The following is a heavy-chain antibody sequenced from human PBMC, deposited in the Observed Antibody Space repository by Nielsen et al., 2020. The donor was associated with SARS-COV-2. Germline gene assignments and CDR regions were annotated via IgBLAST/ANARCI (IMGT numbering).Heavy chain of an antibody. Sequence: GESLKISCAASGFTFSNAWMSWVRQAPGKGLEWVGRIKSKTDGGTTDYAAPVKGRFTISRDDSKNTLYLQMNSLKTEDTAVYYCARDNRDYDFWSGFYYYYYMDVWGKGTTVTVSS. CDR3: ARDNRDYDFWSGFYYYYYMDV. J-gene: IGHJ6*03. CDR1: GFTFSNAW. D-gene: IGHD3-3*01. CDR2: IKSKTDGGTT. V-gene: IGHV3-15*01.